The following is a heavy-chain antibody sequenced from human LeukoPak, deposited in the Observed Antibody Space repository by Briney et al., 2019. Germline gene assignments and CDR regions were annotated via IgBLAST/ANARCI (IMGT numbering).Heavy chain of an antibody. CDR3: AKWPEGAMDYFDY. V-gene: IGHV3-23*01. Sequence: GGSLRLSCAASGFSFSSYAMTWARQAPVKXXXXXSXISGDGTXXXXXXXXXXXFTISRDNSKNTLYLEMSSLRVEDTAIYYCAKWPEGAMDYFDYWGQGTLVTVSS. CDR1: GFSFSSYA. D-gene: IGHD3-16*01. CDR2: ISGDGTXX. J-gene: IGHJ4*02.